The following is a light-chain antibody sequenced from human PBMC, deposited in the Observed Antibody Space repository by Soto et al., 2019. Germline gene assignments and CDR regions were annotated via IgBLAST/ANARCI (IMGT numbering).Light chain of an antibody. CDR1: QSVLYSPNNKNY. Sequence: DIVMTQSPDSLAVSLGERATINCKSSQSVLYSPNNKNYLAWYQQKPGQPPKLLVYWASTRESGVPDRFSGSGSETDFTLTIISLQAEDVAVYYCQQYINAPQTFGQGTKVEIK. CDR3: QQYINAPQT. J-gene: IGKJ1*01. CDR2: WAS. V-gene: IGKV4-1*01.